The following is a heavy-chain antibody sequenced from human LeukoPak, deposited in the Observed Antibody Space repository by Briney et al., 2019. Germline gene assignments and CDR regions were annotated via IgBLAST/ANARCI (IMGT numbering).Heavy chain of an antibody. CDR2: ISYDGSNK. CDR1: GFTFSSHA. V-gene: IGHV3-30*01. J-gene: IGHJ6*03. D-gene: IGHD2-2*01. Sequence: GGSLTLPCAASGFTFSSHAMHGLGQAPGKGLEWVAVISYDGSNKYYAHSVKGRFTIARDNSKNTLYLQMNSMRAADTAVYYCARDGEDVVVVPAAISTSPRYYYYYVDVWGKGTTVTVSS. CDR3: ARDGEDVVVVPAAISTSPRYYYYYVDV.